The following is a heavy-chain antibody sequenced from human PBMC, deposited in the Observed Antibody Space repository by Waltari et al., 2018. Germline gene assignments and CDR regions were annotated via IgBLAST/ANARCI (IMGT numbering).Heavy chain of an antibody. CDR2: IYTSGST. J-gene: IGHJ5*02. Sequence: QVQLQESGPGLVKPSQTLSLTCTVSGGSISRGSYYWHWIRQSAGKGLEWIGRIYTSGSTNYNPSLKSRVTISVDTSKNQFSLKLSSVTAADTAVYYCARGEAAAGTLRGWFDPWGQGTLVTVSS. D-gene: IGHD6-13*01. CDR3: ARGEAAAGTLRGWFDP. CDR1: GGSISRGSYY. V-gene: IGHV4-61*02.